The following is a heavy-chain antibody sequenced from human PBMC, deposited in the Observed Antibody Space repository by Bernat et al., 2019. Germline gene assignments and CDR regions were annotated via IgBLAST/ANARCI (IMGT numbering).Heavy chain of an antibody. J-gene: IGHJ6*02. D-gene: IGHD2/OR15-2a*01. CDR1: GGSLYDYF. CDR3: ARGRLKLYPYYYYNGMDV. Sequence: QVQLQQWGAGLLKPSETLSLTCGVYGGSLYDYFWTWIRQPPGKGLEWIGEINHSGNTNYNPSLKSRVTISTDTSTNQFSLKLSSVTAADTAVYYCARGRLKLYPYYYYNGMDVWGQGTTVTVSS. CDR2: INHSGNT. V-gene: IGHV4-34*01.